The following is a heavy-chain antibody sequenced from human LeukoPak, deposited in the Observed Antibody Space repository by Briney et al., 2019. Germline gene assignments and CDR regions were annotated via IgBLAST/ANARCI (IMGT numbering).Heavy chain of an antibody. D-gene: IGHD3-10*01. Sequence: SETLTLTCAVYGGSFSGYYWSWIRQPPGKGLEWIGEINRSGSTNYNPSLKSRVTISVDTSKNQFSLKLSSVTAADTAVYYCARYRKSVTMVRGVRGLYNWFDPWGQGTLVTVSS. V-gene: IGHV4-34*01. CDR1: GGSFSGYY. J-gene: IGHJ5*02. CDR2: INRSGST. CDR3: ARYRKSVTMVRGVRGLYNWFDP.